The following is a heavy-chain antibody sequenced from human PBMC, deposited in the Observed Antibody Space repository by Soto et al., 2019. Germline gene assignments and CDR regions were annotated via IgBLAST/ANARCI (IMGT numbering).Heavy chain of an antibody. CDR1: GFTFTSSA. CDR2: IVVGSGNT. V-gene: IGHV1-58*01. D-gene: IGHD3-22*01. J-gene: IGHJ3*02. Sequence: SVKGYLKAYGFTFTSSAFQLVRQARGQRLEWIGWIVVGSGNTNYAQKFQERVTITRDMSTSTAYMELRSLRSEDTAVYYCAAALHDSSGYSVDAFDIWGQGTMVTVSS. CDR3: AAALHDSSGYSVDAFDI.